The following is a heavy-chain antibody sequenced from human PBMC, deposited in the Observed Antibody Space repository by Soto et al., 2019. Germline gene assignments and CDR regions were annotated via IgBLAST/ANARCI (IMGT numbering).Heavy chain of an antibody. V-gene: IGHV3-15*01. J-gene: IGHJ4*02. CDR1: GFTFSNAW. Sequence: EVQLVESGGGLVKPGGSLRLSCAASGFTFSNAWMSWVRQAPGKGLEWVGRIKSKTDGGTTDYAAPVKGRFTISRDDSKNTLYLQMNSLKTEDTAVYYCTTGTHIVVVPAAPDYWGQGTLVTVSS. CDR2: IKSKTDGGTT. CDR3: TTGTHIVVVPAAPDY. D-gene: IGHD2-2*01.